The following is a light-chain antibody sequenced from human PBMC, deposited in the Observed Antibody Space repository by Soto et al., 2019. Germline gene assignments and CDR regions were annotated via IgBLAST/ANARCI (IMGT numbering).Light chain of an antibody. CDR3: QLYSTYTPRT. V-gene: IGKV1-5*03. Sequence: DIQMTQSPSTLSGSVGDRVTITCRASQTISSWLAWYQQKPGKAPKILIYKASSLESGVPSRFSGSGSGTGFTLTISSLQPDDFATYYCQLYSTYTPRTFGQGTKV. CDR1: QTISSW. CDR2: KAS. J-gene: IGKJ1*01.